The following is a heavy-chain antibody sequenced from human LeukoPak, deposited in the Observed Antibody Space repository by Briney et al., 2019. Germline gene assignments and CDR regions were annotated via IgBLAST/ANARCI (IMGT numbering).Heavy chain of an antibody. Sequence: DSVHITINTSGYIFTGYWIHWVRQAPGQGLEWMGFINPNSGNTNYAQKFQGRVTMTRDMSISTAYLELSSLTSDDAAVYYCAREMRPATKTLVVYWSLGPLVTVSS. CDR1: GYIFTGYW. CDR3: AREMRPATKTLVVY. D-gene: IGHD1-7*01. V-gene: IGHV1-2*02. CDR2: INPNSGNT. J-gene: IGHJ4*02.